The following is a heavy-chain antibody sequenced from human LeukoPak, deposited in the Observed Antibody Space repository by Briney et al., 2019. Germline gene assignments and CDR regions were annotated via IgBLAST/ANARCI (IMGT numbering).Heavy chain of an antibody. CDR1: GGSISSGGYY. V-gene: IGHV4-30-2*01. CDR3: ARMDYYGSGSYYSGDY. J-gene: IGHJ4*02. CDR2: IYHSGST. Sequence: PSETLSLTCTVSGGSISSGGYYWSWIRQPPGKGLEWIGYIYHSGSTYYNPSLKSRVTISVDRSKNQFSLKLSSVTAADTAVYYCARMDYYGSGSYYSGDYWGQGTLVTVSS. D-gene: IGHD3-10*01.